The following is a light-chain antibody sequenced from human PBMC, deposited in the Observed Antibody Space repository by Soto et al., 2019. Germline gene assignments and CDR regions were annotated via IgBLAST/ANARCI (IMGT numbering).Light chain of an antibody. CDR2: DNN. CDR3: GTWDSSLSAGYV. V-gene: IGLV1-51*01. Sequence: QSALTQPPSVSAAPGQKVTISCSGSSSNIGNNYVSWYQQLPGTAPKLLIYDNNKRPSGIPDRFSGSKSGTSATLGITGLQTGDEADYYCGTWDSSLSAGYVFGTGTKGT. J-gene: IGLJ1*01. CDR1: SSNIGNNY.